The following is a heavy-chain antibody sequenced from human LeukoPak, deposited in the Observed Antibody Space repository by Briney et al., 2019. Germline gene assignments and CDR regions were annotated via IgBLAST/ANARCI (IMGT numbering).Heavy chain of an antibody. CDR3: ASSPKDWFDP. J-gene: IGHJ5*02. CDR2: IYYSGST. CDR1: GGSISSSSYY. Sequence: SETLSLTCTVSGGSISSSSYYWGWIRQPPGKGLEWIGSIYYSGSTYYNPSLKSRVTISVDTSKNQFSLKLSSVTAADTAVYYCASSPKDWFDPWGQGTLVTVSS. V-gene: IGHV4-39*01.